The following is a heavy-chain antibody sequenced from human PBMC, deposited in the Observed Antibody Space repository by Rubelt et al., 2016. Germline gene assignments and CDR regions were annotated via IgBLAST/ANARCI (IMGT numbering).Heavy chain of an antibody. CDR2: IYYSGST. Sequence: GKGLEWIGSIYYSGSTYYNPSLKSRVTISVDTSKNQFSLKLSSVTAADTAVYYCARGNADGYNWVDYWGQGTLVTVSS. V-gene: IGHV4-39*07. D-gene: IGHD5-24*01. J-gene: IGHJ4*02. CDR3: ARGNADGYNWVDY.